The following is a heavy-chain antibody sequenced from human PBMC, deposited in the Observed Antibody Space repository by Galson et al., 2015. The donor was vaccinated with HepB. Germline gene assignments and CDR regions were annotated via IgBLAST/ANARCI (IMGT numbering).Heavy chain of an antibody. CDR2: LNPHSGGT. CDR1: GYTFTGYY. V-gene: IGHV1-2*06. CDR3: ARQTTTTVIYHGMDV. J-gene: IGHJ6*02. D-gene: IGHD4-11*01. Sequence: SVKVSCKASGYTFTGYYMHWVRQAPGQGLEWMGRLNPHSGGTDYAQQFQGRVTMTRDTSISTAYMELSSLRSDDTAVYYCARQTTTTVIYHGMDVWGQGTTVTVS.